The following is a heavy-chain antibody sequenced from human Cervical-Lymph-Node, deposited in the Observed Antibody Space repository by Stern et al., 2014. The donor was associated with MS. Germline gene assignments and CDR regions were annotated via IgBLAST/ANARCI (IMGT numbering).Heavy chain of an antibody. J-gene: IGHJ4*02. CDR3: ARDLGRGVVGH. CDR2: INPNSGDT. Sequence: VQLVQSGAEVKKPGASVRVSCKTSGYNFAAYYVHWVRQAPGQGLEWMGWINPNSGDTDYAQKFQGRVTVTRDPSITTAYLDLTRLTSDDTAVYLCARDLGRGVVGHWGQGTLVTVSS. D-gene: IGHD3-10*01. V-gene: IGHV1-2*02. CDR1: GYNFAAYY.